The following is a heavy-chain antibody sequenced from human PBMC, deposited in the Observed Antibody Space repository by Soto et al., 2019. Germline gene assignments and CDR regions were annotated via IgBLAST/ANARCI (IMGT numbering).Heavy chain of an antibody. V-gene: IGHV1-69*13. CDR2: SIPIYGTA. D-gene: IGHD5-12*01. CDR3: ARGRGYSGDDHYYYFDMDV. CDR1: GGTFNNYP. Sequence: SVKVSCKASGGTFNNYPITWVRQAPGQGLEWMGGSIPIYGTANYAQKFQGRVTITVDESTSTSYMELSSLRSEDTAIYYCARGRGYSGDDHYYYFDMDVWGQGTTVTVSS. J-gene: IGHJ6*02.